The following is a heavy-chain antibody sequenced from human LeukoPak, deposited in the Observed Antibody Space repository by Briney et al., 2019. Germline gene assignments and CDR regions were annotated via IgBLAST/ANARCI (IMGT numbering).Heavy chain of an antibody. CDR3: AVKVYSSSSNYYYYYYGMDV. J-gene: IGHJ6*02. V-gene: IGHV1-69*13. CDR2: IIPIFGTA. Sequence: ASVKVSCKASGGTFSSYAISWVRQAPGQGLEWMGGIIPIFGTANYAQKFQGRVTITADESTSTAYMGLSSLRSEDTAVYYCAVKVYSSSSNYYYYYYGMDVWGQGTTVTVSS. CDR1: GGTFSSYA. D-gene: IGHD6-6*01.